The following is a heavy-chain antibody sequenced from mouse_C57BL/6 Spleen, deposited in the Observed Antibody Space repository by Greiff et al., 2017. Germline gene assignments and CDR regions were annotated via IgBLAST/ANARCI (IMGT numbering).Heavy chain of an antibody. D-gene: IGHD1-1*01. CDR1: GYSFTGYY. J-gene: IGHJ3*01. CDR3: ARNYGSSYVAWFAY. CDR2: INPSTGGT. Sequence: VQLKQSGPELVKPGASVKISCKASGYSFTGYYMNWVKQSPEKSLEWIGEINPSTGGTTYNQKFKAKATLTVDKSSSTAYMQLKSLTSEDSAVYYCARNYGSSYVAWFAYWGQGTLVTVSA. V-gene: IGHV1-42*01.